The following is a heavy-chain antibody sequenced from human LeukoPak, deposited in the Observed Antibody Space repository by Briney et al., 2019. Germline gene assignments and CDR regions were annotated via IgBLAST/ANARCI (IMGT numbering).Heavy chain of an antibody. V-gene: IGHV1-2*02. CDR2: INCNSGGT. CDR1: GYTFTDYY. J-gene: IGHJ4*02. D-gene: IGHD3-10*01. CDR3: SRSGTGENDY. Sequence: APVKVSCKASGYTFTDYYLHWVRQAPGQGLEWMGWINCNSGGTNFAPKFRGRVTMTRDTSITTAYMELSGLTSDDTAVYYCSRSGTGENDYWGQGTLVTVSS.